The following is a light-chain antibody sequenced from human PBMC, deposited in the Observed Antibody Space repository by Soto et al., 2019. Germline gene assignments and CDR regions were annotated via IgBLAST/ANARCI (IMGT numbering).Light chain of an antibody. J-gene: IGKJ1*01. CDR2: DAS. Sequence: EIVQTQSLVTLSVSPWERANLSCRASQSVSSNLAWYQQKPGQAPRLLIYDASNRATGIPARFSGSGSGTDFTLTISSLEPEDFAVYYCQQRRTFGQGTEVDI. CDR1: QSVSSN. V-gene: IGKV3-11*01. CDR3: QQRRT.